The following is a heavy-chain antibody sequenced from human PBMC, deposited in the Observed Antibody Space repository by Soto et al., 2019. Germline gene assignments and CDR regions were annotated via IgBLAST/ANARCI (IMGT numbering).Heavy chain of an antibody. J-gene: IGHJ6*04. CDR3: ATDWSAIAYGLDV. V-gene: IGHV3-48*02. D-gene: IGHD3-3*01. CDR1: GFSFSPYG. Sequence: EVRLVESGGGLVQPGGSLRLSCEASGFSFSPYGMSWVRQAPGRGLEWISYISSTSTTMYYSDSVKGRCAISRDDARNSLALGMNYLRDDDTAVYYCATDWSAIAYGLDVWGEGTTVTVSA. CDR2: ISSTSTTM.